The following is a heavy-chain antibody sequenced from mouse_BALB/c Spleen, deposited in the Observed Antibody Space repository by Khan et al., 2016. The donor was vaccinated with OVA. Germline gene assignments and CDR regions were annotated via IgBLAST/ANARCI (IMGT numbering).Heavy chain of an antibody. CDR2: IIYTGYT. J-gene: IGHJ3*01. Sequence: EVELQESGPSLVKPSQTLSLTCSVTGDSITTGYWNWIRKFPGIKLEYMGYIIYTGYTYYNPSLKSRISITRHTSNNQYYLQLNSVTDEDTATYYCARSTYRYAFVYWGQGTLVTVSA. D-gene: IGHD2-14*01. CDR3: ARSTYRYAFVY. CDR1: GDSITTGY. V-gene: IGHV3-8*02.